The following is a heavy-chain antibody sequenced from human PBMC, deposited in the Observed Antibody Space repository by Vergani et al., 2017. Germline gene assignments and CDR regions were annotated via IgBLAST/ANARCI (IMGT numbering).Heavy chain of an antibody. V-gene: IGHV4-34*01. CDR3: ARGRNSPRTMVRGVPYYYDSGLDV. Sequence: QVQLQQWGAGLLKPSETLSLTCAVYGGSFSGYYWSWIRQPPGKGLEWIGEINHSGSTNYNPSLKSRVTISVDTSKNQFSLKLSSVTAADTAVYDGARGRNSPRTMVRGVPYYYDSGLDVWGQGTTVTVSS. D-gene: IGHD3-10*01. CDR1: GGSFSGYY. J-gene: IGHJ6*02. CDR2: INHSGST.